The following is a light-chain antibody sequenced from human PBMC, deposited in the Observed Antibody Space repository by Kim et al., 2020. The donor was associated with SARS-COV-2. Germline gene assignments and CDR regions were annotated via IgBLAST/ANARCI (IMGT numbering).Light chain of an antibody. Sequence: PGQSITISCTGTSSDVGGYDYVSWYQHHPGKAPKLMIYDVSKRPSGVSNRFSGSKSGNTASLTISGLQAEDEADYFCSSCTTSSTYVFGTGTKVTVL. CDR3: SSCTTSSTYV. J-gene: IGLJ1*01. CDR2: DVS. V-gene: IGLV2-14*03. CDR1: SSDVGGYDY.